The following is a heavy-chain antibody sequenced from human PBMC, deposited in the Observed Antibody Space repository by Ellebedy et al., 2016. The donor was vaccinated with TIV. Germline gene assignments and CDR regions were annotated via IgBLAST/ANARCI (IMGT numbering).Heavy chain of an antibody. J-gene: IGHJ4*02. Sequence: GESLKISXAASGFTFSLYAMHWVSKPPGRGMEWVARITLDGSIVRYDDSVEGRLTVSRDNSKDTLYLQLNDVRPEDTAVYYCCRWFRALDDWGQGTRVTVSS. CDR3: CRWFRALDD. CDR1: GFTFSLYA. V-gene: IGHV3-30*03. D-gene: IGHD3-10*01. CDR2: ITLDGSIV.